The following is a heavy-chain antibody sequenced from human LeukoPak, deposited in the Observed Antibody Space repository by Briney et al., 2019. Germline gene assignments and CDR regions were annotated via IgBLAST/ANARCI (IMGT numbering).Heavy chain of an antibody. D-gene: IGHD2-15*01. J-gene: IGHJ4*02. CDR2: IIATGGTT. Sequence: SAIIATGGTTYSADSVKALFTISRDNSNNTLYLQMNSLRAEDTAVYYCAKDRVAGYFDYWGQGTLVTVSS. V-gene: IGHV3-23*01. CDR3: AKDRVAGYFDY.